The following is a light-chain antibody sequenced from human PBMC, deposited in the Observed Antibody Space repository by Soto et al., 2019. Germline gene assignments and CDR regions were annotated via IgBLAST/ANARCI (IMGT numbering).Light chain of an antibody. CDR2: AAS. Sequence: QMTQSPSSLSASVGDRVTITCRASQDIGDDLAWFQQKPGNAPKSLIYAASSLLSGVPSKFSGSGSGTEFTLTSSSLQPEDFATYYCQQYNIYPTFGQGTRLEIK. V-gene: IGKV1-16*02. CDR3: QQYNIYPT. J-gene: IGKJ5*01. CDR1: QDIGDD.